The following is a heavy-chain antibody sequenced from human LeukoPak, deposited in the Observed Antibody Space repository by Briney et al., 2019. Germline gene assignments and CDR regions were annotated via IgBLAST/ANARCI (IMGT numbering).Heavy chain of an antibody. V-gene: IGHV4-59*08. J-gene: IGHJ4*02. CDR2: IYYSGST. CDR1: GGSISSYY. CDR3: ARRRGYSYGFDY. D-gene: IGHD5-18*01. Sequence: KTSETLSLTCTVSGGSISSYYWSWIRQPPGKGLEWIGYIYYSGSTNYNPSLKSRVTISVDTSKNQFSLKLSSVTAADTAVYYCARRRGYSYGFDYWGQGTLVTVSS.